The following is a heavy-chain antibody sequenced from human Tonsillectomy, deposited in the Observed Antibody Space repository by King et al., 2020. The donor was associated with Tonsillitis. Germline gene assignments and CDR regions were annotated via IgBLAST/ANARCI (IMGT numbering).Heavy chain of an antibody. CDR3: SVETDSGPNSRGPSFLDP. D-gene: IGHD4-23*01. J-gene: IGHJ5*02. V-gene: IGHV3-11*06. Sequence: QLVQSGGGLVKPGGSLRLSCAASGFNFNDYYMSWLRQAPGKGLEWVSFISSSGTYTEYGDSVKGRFTISRDNGKKSLFLQMNSLRVEDTAVYYCSVETDSGPNSRGPSFLDPWGEGTLFTVSS. CDR1: GFNFNDYY. CDR2: ISSSGTYT.